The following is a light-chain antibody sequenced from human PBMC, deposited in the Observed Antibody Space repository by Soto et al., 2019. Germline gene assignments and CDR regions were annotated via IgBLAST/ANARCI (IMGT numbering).Light chain of an antibody. V-gene: IGLV2-14*03. J-gene: IGLJ1*01. Sequence: QSALTQPASVSASPGQSITISCIGTYSDIGGYKHVSWYQQHPGKAPKLIIYDASSRPSGISNRFSASKSANTASLTISGLXADDEADYYCSSYTSSTSLLIFGAGTKVTVL. CDR1: YSDIGGYKH. CDR3: SSYTSSTSLLI. CDR2: DAS.